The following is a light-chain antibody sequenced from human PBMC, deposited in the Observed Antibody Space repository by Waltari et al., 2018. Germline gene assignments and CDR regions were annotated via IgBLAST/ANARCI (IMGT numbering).Light chain of an antibody. Sequence: QSALTQPRSVSGSPGQSVTISCTGTSSDVGGYNYASWYQQHPGKAPKLMIYDVSKRPSGVPDRFSGSKSGNTGSLTISGLQAEDEADYYCCSYAGSYTNYVFGTGTKVTVL. CDR3: CSYAGSYTNYV. CDR2: DVS. J-gene: IGLJ1*01. V-gene: IGLV2-11*01. CDR1: SSDVGGYNY.